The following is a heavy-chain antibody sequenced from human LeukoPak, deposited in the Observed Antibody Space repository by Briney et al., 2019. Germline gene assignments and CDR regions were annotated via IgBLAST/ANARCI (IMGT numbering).Heavy chain of an antibody. V-gene: IGHV4-59*08. J-gene: IGHJ4*02. CDR2: IYYSGST. CDR1: GGSISSYY. Sequence: NASETLSLTCTVSGGSISSYYWSWIRQPPGKGLEWIGYIYYSGSTNYNPSLKSRVTISVDTSKNQFSLKLSSVPAADTAVYYCERLDVAAVDYWGQGTLVTVSS. CDR3: ERLDVAAVDY. D-gene: IGHD6-13*01.